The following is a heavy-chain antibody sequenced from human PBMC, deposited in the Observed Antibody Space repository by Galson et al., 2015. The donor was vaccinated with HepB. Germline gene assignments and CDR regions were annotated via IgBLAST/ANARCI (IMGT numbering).Heavy chain of an antibody. J-gene: IGHJ4*02. CDR1: GYTLTTYG. CDR2: ISGHNGDT. CDR3: ARDFIAAVGRSGWYPRGPGF. V-gene: IGHV1-18*01. D-gene: IGHD6-19*01. Sequence: SVKVSCKASGYTLTTYGTSWVRQAPGQGVEWMGWISGHNGDTKYAQKFQDRITMTTDTSTSTAYMELRSLGSDDTAMYYCARDFIAAVGRSGWYPRGPGFWGQGSLVTVSS.